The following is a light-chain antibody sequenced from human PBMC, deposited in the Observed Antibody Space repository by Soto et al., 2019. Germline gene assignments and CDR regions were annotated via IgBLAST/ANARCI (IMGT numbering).Light chain of an antibody. J-gene: IGLJ1*01. V-gene: IGLV2-14*03. CDR3: SSYTSSISYV. Sequence: QAASVSGSPGQSITISCTGTSSDVGGYNYVSWYQSHPGEAPKLIIYDVSNRPSGVSDRFSGSKSGNTASLTISGLQAEDEADYYCSSYTSSISYVFGTGTKLTVL. CDR2: DVS. CDR1: SSDVGGYNY.